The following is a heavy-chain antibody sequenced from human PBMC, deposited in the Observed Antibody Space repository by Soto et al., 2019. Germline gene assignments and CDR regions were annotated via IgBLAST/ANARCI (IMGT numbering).Heavy chain of an antibody. CDR2: IYSGGST. J-gene: IGHJ4*02. V-gene: IGHV3-53*01. D-gene: IGHD1-1*01. CDR1: GFTVSSNY. CDR3: TRGPRPTSTGTGAF. Sequence: GVLRLSCAASGFTVSSNYMSWVRQAPGKGLEWVSVIYSGGSTYYADSVKGRFTISRDNAKNTLYLQMNALRVEDTGVYYCTRGPRPTSTGTGAFWGQGTLVTVSS.